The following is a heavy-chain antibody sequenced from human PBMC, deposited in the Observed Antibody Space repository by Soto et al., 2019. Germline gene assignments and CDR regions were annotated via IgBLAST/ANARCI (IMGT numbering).Heavy chain of an antibody. CDR2: IYYSGST. D-gene: IGHD3-9*01. J-gene: IGHJ4*02. Sequence: SETMSLTCTVAGGSISSSSYYWGWIRQPPGKGLEWIGSIYYSGSTYYNPSLKSRVTISVDTSKNQFSLKLSSVTAADTAVYYCASRYFDLNSWDYFDYWGQGTLVTVSS. CDR3: ASRYFDLNSWDYFDY. V-gene: IGHV4-39*01. CDR1: GGSISSSSYY.